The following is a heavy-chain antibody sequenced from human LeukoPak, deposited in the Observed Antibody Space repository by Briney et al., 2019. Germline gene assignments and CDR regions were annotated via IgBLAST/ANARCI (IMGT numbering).Heavy chain of an antibody. Sequence: PGGPLRLSCAASGFTFSSYGMHWVRQAPGKGLEWVAVISYDGSNKYYADSVKGRFTISRDNSKNTLYLQMNSLRAEDTAVYYCARIRDDYNPLDYWGQGTLVTVSS. CDR2: ISYDGSNK. V-gene: IGHV3-30*03. CDR1: GFTFSSYG. CDR3: ARIRDDYNPLDY. J-gene: IGHJ4*02. D-gene: IGHD5-24*01.